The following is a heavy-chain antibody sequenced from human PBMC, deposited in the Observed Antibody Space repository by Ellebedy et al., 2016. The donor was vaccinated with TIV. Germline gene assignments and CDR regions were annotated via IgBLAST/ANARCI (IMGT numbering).Heavy chain of an antibody. CDR1: GFTFSRYW. V-gene: IGHV3-74*01. CDR3: ASGDGSYRGWLKP. CDR2: IDNDGTRT. Sequence: GGSLRLSXAASGFTFSRYWMYWVRQVPGKGLEWVSRIDNDGTRTDYADSVKGQFTISRDNSRNTLFLQMSSLRAEDTAVYYCASGDGSYRGWLKPWGQGTLVTVSS. J-gene: IGHJ5*02. D-gene: IGHD3-10*01.